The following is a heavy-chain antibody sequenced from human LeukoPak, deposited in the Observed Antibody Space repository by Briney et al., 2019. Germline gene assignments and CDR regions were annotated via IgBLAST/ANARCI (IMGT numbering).Heavy chain of an antibody. CDR1: GGFFSGYY. V-gene: IGHV4-34*01. J-gene: IGHJ5*02. Sequence: PSETLSLTCAVYGGFFSGYYWSWIRQPPGKGLEWIGEINHSGSTNYNPSLKSRVTISVDTSKNQFSLKLSSVTAADTAVYYCARGQKWGRSWFDPWGQGTLVTVSS. CDR2: INHSGST. D-gene: IGHD3-16*01. CDR3: ARGQKWGRSWFDP.